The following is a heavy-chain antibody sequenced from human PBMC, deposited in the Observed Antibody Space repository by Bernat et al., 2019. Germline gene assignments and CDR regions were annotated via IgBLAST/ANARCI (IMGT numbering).Heavy chain of an antibody. D-gene: IGHD3-10*01. CDR1: RYSFTSYW. V-gene: IGHV5-51*01. CDR3: ARQPGDGWFREGDWFDP. J-gene: IGHJ5*02. CDR2: IYPGDSDT. Sequence: EVQLVQSGAEVKKPGESLKISCKGSRYSFTSYWIGWVRQMPGKGLEWMGIIYPGDSDTRYSPSFQGQVTISADKSISTAYLQWSSLKASDIAMYYCARQPGDGWFREGDWFDPWGQGTLATVSS.